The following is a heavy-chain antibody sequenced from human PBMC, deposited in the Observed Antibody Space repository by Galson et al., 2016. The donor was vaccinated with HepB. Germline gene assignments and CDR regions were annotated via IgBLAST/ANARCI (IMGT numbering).Heavy chain of an antibody. CDR3: ARHFDCSSSSCYLDF. CDR2: IYPGDSDT. V-gene: IGHV5-51*01. D-gene: IGHD2-15*01. Sequence: QSGAEVKKPGESLKISCRASGYSFSKYWIGWVRQKPGGGLEWMAIIYPGDSDTRYSPSVQGQVTISADKSISTAYLQWNTLRASDAAVYYCARHFDCSSSSCYLDFWGQGTLVTVSS. CDR1: GYSFSKYW. J-gene: IGHJ4*02.